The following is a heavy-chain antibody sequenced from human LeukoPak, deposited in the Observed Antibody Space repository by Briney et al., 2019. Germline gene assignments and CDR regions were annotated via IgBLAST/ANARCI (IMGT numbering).Heavy chain of an antibody. D-gene: IGHD1-20*01. CDR1: GFTFSSYS. CDR3: AREAITGTTRGLAYMDV. J-gene: IGHJ6*03. Sequence: GRSLRLSCAASGFTFSSYSMNWVRQAPGKGLEWVSFISSSSSYIYYADSVKGRFTISRDNAKNSLYLQMNSLRAEDTAVYYCAREAITGTTRGLAYMDVWGKGTTVTVSS. V-gene: IGHV3-21*01. CDR2: ISSSSSYI.